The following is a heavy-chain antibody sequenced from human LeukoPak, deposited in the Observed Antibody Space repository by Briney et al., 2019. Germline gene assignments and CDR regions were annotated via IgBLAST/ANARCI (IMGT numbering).Heavy chain of an antibody. CDR1: GYTFTSYG. Sequence: GASVKVSCKASGYTFTSYGFNWVRQAPGQGLEWMGWMKPNSGQAGYAQKFLGRVTMTRDTSISTAYMELSSLRSEDTAVYYCARDLGDQDFDYWGQGTLVTVSS. CDR3: ARDLGDQDFDY. D-gene: IGHD3-10*01. V-gene: IGHV1-8*01. CDR2: MKPNSGQA. J-gene: IGHJ4*02.